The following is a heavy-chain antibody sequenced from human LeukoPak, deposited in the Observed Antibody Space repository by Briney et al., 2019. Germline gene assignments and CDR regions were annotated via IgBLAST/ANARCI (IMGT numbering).Heavy chain of an antibody. CDR2: INSDGSGT. CDR3: ARGGTYSYEQVGY. D-gene: IGHD1-7*01. J-gene: IGHJ4*02. CDR1: GFTFSSYW. V-gene: IGHV3-74*01. Sequence: PGGSLRLSCAASGFTFSSYWMHWVRQAPGKGLVWVSRINSDGSGTSYADSVKGRFTISRDNAKNTLYLQMNSLRAEDTAVYYCARGGTYSYEQVGYWGQGTLVTVSS.